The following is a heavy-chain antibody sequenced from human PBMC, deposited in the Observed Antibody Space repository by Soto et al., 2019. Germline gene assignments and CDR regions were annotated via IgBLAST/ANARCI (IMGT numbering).Heavy chain of an antibody. V-gene: IGHV3-9*01. J-gene: IGHJ5*02. CDR2: ISWNSGSI. CDR1: GFTFDDYA. D-gene: IGHD6-6*01. CDR3: AKGIMEQLVLSDNWFDP. Sequence: EVQLVESGGGLVQPGRSLRLSCAASGFTFDDYAMHWVRQAPGKGLEWVSGISWNSGSIGYADSVKGRFTISRDNANNPLYLQMNSLRAEDTALYYCAKGIMEQLVLSDNWFDPWGQGTLITVSS.